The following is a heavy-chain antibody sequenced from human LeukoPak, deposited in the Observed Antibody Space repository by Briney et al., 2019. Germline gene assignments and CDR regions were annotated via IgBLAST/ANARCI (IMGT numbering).Heavy chain of an antibody. CDR2: IYSGGST. J-gene: IGHJ4*02. CDR1: GFTFSSYG. Sequence: PGGSLRLSCAASGFTFSSYGMHWVRQAPGKGLEWVSVIYSGGSTYYADSVKGRFTISRDNSKNTLYLQMNSLRAEDTAVYYCARDLGFDFDYWGQGTLVTVSS. V-gene: IGHV3-66*01. CDR3: ARDLGFDFDY. D-gene: IGHD7-27*01.